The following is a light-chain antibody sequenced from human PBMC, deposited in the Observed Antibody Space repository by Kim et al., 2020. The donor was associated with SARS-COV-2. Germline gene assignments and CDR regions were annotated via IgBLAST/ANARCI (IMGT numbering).Light chain of an antibody. CDR1: SSDVGGYNY. CDR3: SSYTSSSTPYV. Sequence: QSITISCTGTSSDVGGYNYVSWYQQHPGKAPKLMIYDVSDRPSGVSNRFSGSKSGNTASLTISGLQAEDEADYYCSSYTSSSTPYVFGTGTKVTVL. V-gene: IGLV2-14*03. CDR2: DVS. J-gene: IGLJ1*01.